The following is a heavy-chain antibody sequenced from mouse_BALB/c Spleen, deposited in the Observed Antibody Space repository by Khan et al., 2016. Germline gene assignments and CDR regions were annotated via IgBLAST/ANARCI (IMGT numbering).Heavy chain of an antibody. CDR1: GYSITSDYA. CDR3: AREGYGSSYGYFDY. CDR2: ISYSGST. J-gene: IGHJ2*01. Sequence: EVQLQESGPGLVKPSQSLSLTCTVTGYSITSDYAWNWIRQFPGNKLEWMGYISYSGSTSYNPSLKSRISITRDTSKNQFFLQLNSVTTEDTATYYCAREGYGSSYGYFDYWGQGTTLTVSS. V-gene: IGHV3-2*02. D-gene: IGHD1-1*01.